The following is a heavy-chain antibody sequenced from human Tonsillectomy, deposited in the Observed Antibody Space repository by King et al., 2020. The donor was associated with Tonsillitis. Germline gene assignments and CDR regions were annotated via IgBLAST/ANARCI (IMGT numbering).Heavy chain of an antibody. V-gene: IGHV1-69*01. D-gene: IGHD7-27*01. CDR1: GGTFNSYG. CDR3: ARELGMRVDY. J-gene: IGHJ4*02. Sequence: QLVQSGAEVKKPGSSVKVSCKASGGTFNSYGISWVRQAPGQGLEWMGGIIPISGTANYAQKSQGRVTITADESTSTAYMELSSLRSDDTAVYYCARELGMRVDYWGQGTLVTVSS. CDR2: IIPISGTA.